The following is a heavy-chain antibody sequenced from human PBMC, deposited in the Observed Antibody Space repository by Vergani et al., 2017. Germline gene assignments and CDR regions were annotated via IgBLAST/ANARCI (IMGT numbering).Heavy chain of an antibody. CDR1: GYTFTGYY. CDR3: ARVRGRSWFDP. V-gene: IGHV1-2*02. Sequence: QVQLLQSGSELKKPGASVRISCEASGYTFTGYYMHWVRQAPGQGLEWMGWINPNSGGTNYAQKFQGRVTMTRDTSISTAYMELSRLRSDDTAVYYCARVRGRSWFDPWGQGTLVTVSS. CDR2: INPNSGGT. D-gene: IGHD3-16*01. J-gene: IGHJ5*02.